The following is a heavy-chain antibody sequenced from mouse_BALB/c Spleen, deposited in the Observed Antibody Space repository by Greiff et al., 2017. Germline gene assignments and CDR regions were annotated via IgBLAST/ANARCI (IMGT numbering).Heavy chain of an antibody. CDR2: ISSGGST. J-gene: IGHJ2*01. Sequence: EVQGVESGGGLVKPGGSLKLSCAASGFTFSSYAMSWVRQTPEKRLEWVASISSGGSTYYPDSVKGRFTISRDNARNILYLQMSSLRSEDTAMYYCARVYGGFDYWGQGTTLTVSS. D-gene: IGHD1-1*02. CDR1: GFTFSSYA. V-gene: IGHV5-6-5*01. CDR3: ARVYGGFDY.